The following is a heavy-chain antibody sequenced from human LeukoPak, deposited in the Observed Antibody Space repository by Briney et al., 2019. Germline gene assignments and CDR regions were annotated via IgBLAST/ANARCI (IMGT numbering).Heavy chain of an antibody. CDR3: ASRDGYNRNAFDI. V-gene: IGHV3-21*01. Sequence: GGSLRLSCAASGFTFSSYSMNWVRQAPGKGLEWVSSISSSSSYIYYADSVKGRFTISRDNAKNSLYLQMNSLRAEDTAVYYCASRDGYNRNAFDIWGQGTVVTVSS. CDR1: GFTFSSYS. CDR2: ISSSSSYI. D-gene: IGHD5-24*01. J-gene: IGHJ3*02.